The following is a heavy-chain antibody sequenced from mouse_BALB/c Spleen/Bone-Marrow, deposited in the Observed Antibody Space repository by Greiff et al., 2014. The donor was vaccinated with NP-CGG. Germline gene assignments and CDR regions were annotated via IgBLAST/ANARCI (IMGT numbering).Heavy chain of an antibody. J-gene: IGHJ2*01. CDR2: INPYNDGT. V-gene: IGHV1-14*01. Sequence: VQLKESGPELVKPGASVKMSCEASGYTFTSYVMHWVKQKPGQGLEWIGYINPYNDGTKYNEKFKGKATLTSDKSSSTAYMELSSLTSEYSAVYCCARPRQLGLTYYFDYWGQGTTLTFSS. CDR3: ARPRQLGLTYYFDY. CDR1: GYTFTSYV. D-gene: IGHD3-2*01.